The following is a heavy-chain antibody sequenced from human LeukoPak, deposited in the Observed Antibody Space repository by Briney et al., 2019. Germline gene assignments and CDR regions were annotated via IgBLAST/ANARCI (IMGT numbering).Heavy chain of an antibody. V-gene: IGHV3-74*01. D-gene: IGHD6-19*01. CDR3: AISGYSSGWYYFDY. J-gene: IGHJ4*02. Sequence: AGGSLRLSCAASGFTFSSYWMHWVRQAPGKGLVWVSHINSDGISTGYVDSVKGRFIISRDNAKNTLYLQMNSLRAEDTAVYYCAISGYSSGWYYFDYWGQGTLVTVSS. CDR2: INSDGIST. CDR1: GFTFSSYW.